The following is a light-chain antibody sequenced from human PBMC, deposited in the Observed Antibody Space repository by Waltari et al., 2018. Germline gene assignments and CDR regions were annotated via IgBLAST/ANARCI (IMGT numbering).Light chain of an antibody. CDR2: EVT. CDR3: SSFAGRWV. V-gene: IGLV2-8*01. J-gene: IGLJ3*02. Sequence: QSALTQPPSASGSPGQSVTISCPGTSSDFGNYNFVSWYQPHPGKAPKVIIYEVTKRSSGVPDRFSGSKSGNTASLTVSGLQAEDEADYYCSSFAGRWVFGGGTKLTVL. CDR1: SSDFGNYNF.